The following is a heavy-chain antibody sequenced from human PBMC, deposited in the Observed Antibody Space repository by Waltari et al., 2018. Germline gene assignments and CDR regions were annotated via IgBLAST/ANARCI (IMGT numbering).Heavy chain of an antibody. D-gene: IGHD3-10*01. V-gene: IGHV3-66*01. CDR2: IYIGGSG. CDR1: GFPVVSNF. J-gene: IGHJ4*02. CDR3: ARDTSGTKGAFDY. Sequence: EVQLVESGGGLVQPGGSLRLSCAPSGFPVVSNFMSWVRQAPGKGLGWVSVIYIGGSGYYADSVKGRFTISRDNSKNTVYLQMNSLRAEDTAVYYCARDTSGTKGAFDYWGQGTLVTVSS.